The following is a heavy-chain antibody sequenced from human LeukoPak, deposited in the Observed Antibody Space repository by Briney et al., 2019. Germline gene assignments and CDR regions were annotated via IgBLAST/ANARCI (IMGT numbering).Heavy chain of an antibody. CDR1: GFTFSSYG. D-gene: IGHD4-17*01. Sequence: PGGSLRLSCAASGFTFSSYGMHWVRQAPGKGLEWVAFVRYDGSSKYYADSVKGRFTISRDNSKNTLYLQMNSLRAEDTAVYYCASRRTYGDYFSPSYWYFDLWGRGTLVTVSS. CDR3: ASRRTYGDYFSPSYWYFDL. J-gene: IGHJ2*01. V-gene: IGHV3-30*02. CDR2: VRYDGSSK.